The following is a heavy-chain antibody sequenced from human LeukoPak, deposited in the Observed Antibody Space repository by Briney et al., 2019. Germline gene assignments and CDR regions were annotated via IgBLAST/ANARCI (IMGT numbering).Heavy chain of an antibody. CDR2: IYPGDSDT. J-gene: IGHJ6*02. Sequence: PGESLKISCKGSGYRFTDYWIGWVRQMPGKGLEWMGIIYPGDSDTRYSPSFQGQVTISADKSINTAYLQWSSLKASDTAMYYCARGAAGTTPDYYYFGLDVWGQGTTVRVSS. V-gene: IGHV5-51*01. CDR1: GYRFTDYW. D-gene: IGHD1-7*01. CDR3: ARGAAGTTPDYYYFGLDV.